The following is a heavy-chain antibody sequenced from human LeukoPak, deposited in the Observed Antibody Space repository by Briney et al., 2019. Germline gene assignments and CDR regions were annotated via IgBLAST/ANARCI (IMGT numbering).Heavy chain of an antibody. CDR2: INAGNGNT. CDR3: AGADYVWGSYGYTGGGFDY. Sequence: GASVKVSCKASGYTFTSYAMHWVRQAPGQRLEWMGWINAGNGNTKYSQKFQGRVTITRDTSASTAYMELSSLRSEDTAVYYCAGADYVWGSYGYTGGGFDYWGQGTLVTVSS. V-gene: IGHV1-3*01. D-gene: IGHD3-16*01. CDR1: GYTFTSYA. J-gene: IGHJ4*02.